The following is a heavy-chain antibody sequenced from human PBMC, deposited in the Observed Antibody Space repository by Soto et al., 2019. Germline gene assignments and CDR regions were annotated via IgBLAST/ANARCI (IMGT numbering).Heavy chain of an antibody. CDR1: GYIFTAYS. V-gene: IGHV1-2*02. D-gene: IGHD2-15*01. J-gene: IGHJ4*02. CDR3: AREASAVVSLDY. CDR2: INPNSGVT. Sequence: ASVKVSCKASGYIFTAYSMHWVRQAPGQGLEWLGWINPNSGVTIYAQKLQDRVTMTCDTSVSTAYLELSSLSSDDTALYYCAREASAVVSLDYWGQGTLVTVS.